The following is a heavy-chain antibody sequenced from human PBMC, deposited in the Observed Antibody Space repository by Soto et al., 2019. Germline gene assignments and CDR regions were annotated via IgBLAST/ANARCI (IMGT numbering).Heavy chain of an antibody. V-gene: IGHV1-69*13. D-gene: IGHD3-22*01. J-gene: IGHJ4*02. CDR3: ARATYYYDSSGYYPVGYFDY. CDR1: GGTFSSYA. CDR2: IIPIFGTA. Sequence: GASVKVSCKASGGTFSSYAISWVRQAPGQGLEWMGGIIPIFGTANYAQKFQGRVTITADESTSTAYMELSSLRSEDTAVYYCARATYYYDSSGYYPVGYFDYWGQGTLVTVSS.